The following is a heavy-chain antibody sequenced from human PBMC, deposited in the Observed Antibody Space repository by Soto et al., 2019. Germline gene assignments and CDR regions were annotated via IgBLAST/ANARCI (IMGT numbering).Heavy chain of an antibody. J-gene: IGHJ6*02. D-gene: IGHD5-12*01. Sequence: VASVKVSCKASGYTFTSYDINWVRQATGQGLEWMGWMNPNSGNTGYAQKFQGRVTMTRNTSISTAYMELSSLRSEDTAVYYCAREAEAEKMATIDYYYGMDVWGQGTTVTVSS. CDR2: MNPNSGNT. CDR1: GYTFTSYD. V-gene: IGHV1-8*01. CDR3: AREAEAEKMATIDYYYGMDV.